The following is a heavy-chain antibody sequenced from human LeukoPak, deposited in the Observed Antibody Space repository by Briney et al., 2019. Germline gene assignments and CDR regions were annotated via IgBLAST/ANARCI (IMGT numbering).Heavy chain of an antibody. V-gene: IGHV4-34*01. J-gene: IGHJ4*02. CDR1: GGSFSGYY. CDR2: INHSGSA. CDR3: ARSDYGDYEGQYYFDY. Sequence: SETLSLTCAVYGGSFSGYYWSWIRQPPGKGLEWIGEINHSGSANYNPSLKSRVTISVDTSKNQFSLKLSSVTAADTAVYYCARSDYGDYEGQYYFDYWGQGTPVTVSS. D-gene: IGHD4-17*01.